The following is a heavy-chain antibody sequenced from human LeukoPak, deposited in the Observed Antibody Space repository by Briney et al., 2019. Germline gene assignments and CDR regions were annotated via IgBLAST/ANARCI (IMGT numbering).Heavy chain of an antibody. CDR1: GFPFSAYS. Sequence: GGSLRLSCSASGFPFSAYSVTWVRQAPGKGLEWISFISSSGGIKQYTDSLKGRFTISRDNAKNSLYLQMNSLRAEDTAVYYCARGDTTGTNLDYWGQGTVVTVSS. CDR3: ARGDTTGTNLDY. V-gene: IGHV3-48*04. D-gene: IGHD1-1*01. J-gene: IGHJ4*02. CDR2: ISSSGGIK.